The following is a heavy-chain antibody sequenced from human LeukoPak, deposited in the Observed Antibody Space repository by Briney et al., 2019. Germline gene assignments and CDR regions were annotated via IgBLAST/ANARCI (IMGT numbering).Heavy chain of an antibody. CDR1: GFTFSSYG. J-gene: IGHJ4*02. V-gene: IGHV3-30*02. CDR2: IRYDGSNK. D-gene: IGHD3-22*01. Sequence: TGGSLRLSCAASGFTFSSYGMHWVRQAPGKGLEWVAFIRYDGSNKYYADSVKGRFTISRDNSKNSLYLQMNSLRAEDTAVYYCARVPYYYDSSGSPESYWGQGTLVTVSS. CDR3: ARVPYYYDSSGSPESY.